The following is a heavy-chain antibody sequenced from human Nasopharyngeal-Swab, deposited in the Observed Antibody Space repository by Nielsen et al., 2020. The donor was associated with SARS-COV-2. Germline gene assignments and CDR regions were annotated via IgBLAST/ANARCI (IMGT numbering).Heavy chain of an antibody. CDR1: GSTFSSYA. J-gene: IGHJ5*02. D-gene: IGHD3-3*01. V-gene: IGHV1-69*13. Sequence: SVKVSCKASGSTFSSYAISWVRQAPGQGLEWMGGIIPIFGTANYAQKFQGRVTITADESTSTAYMELSSLRSEDTAVYYCARDNRFLEWLLSGSAVNWFDPWGQGTLVTVSS. CDR3: ARDNRFLEWLLSGSAVNWFDP. CDR2: IIPIFGTA.